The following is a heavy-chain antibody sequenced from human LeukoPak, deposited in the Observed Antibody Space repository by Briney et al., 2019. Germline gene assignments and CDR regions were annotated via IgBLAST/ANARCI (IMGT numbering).Heavy chain of an antibody. CDR1: GFTFSGYA. CDR2: ISFDGTNK. V-gene: IGHV3-30-3*01. D-gene: IGHD5-18*01. J-gene: IGHJ4*02. Sequence: GGSLRLSCAASGFTFSGYAMHWVRQAPGKGLEWVAVISFDGTNKYYADSVKGRFTISRDNSKNTLYLQMNSLRAEDTAVYYCASTYSYQYYFDYWGQGTLVTVSS. CDR3: ASTYSYQYYFDY.